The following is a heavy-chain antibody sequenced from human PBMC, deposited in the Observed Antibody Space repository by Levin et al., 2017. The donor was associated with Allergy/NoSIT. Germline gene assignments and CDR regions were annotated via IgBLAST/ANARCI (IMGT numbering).Heavy chain of an antibody. CDR2: IKQDGSEK. V-gene: IGHV3-7*01. CDR3: ARDPRIFYWWGPDYFDY. CDR1: GFTFSSYS. J-gene: IGHJ4*02. D-gene: IGHD2-8*02. Sequence: PGGSLRLSCAASGFTFSSYSMSWVRQAPGKGLEWVANIKQDGSEKYYVDSVKGRFTISRDNAKNSLYLQMNSLRAEDTAVYYCARDPRIFYWWGPDYFDYWGQGTLVTVSS.